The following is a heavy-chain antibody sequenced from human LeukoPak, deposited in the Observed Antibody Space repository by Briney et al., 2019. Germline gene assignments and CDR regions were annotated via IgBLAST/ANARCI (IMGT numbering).Heavy chain of an antibody. J-gene: IGHJ5*02. Sequence: ASLTLSCMASGSTFTDYYIHWLRNDPGNGLEWMGSIHPNRGTTNSAPTIQGRLTITRDTAIPTAYMERSRLRSDDTAMYFCAREAYSAARPQTWFDPWGQGTLVTVSS. D-gene: IGHD6-6*01. CDR1: GSTFTDYY. CDR3: AREAYSAARPQTWFDP. V-gene: IGHV1-2*02. CDR2: IHPNRGTT.